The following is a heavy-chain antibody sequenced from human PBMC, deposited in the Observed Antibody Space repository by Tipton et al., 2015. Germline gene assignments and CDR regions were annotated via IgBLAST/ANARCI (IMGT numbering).Heavy chain of an antibody. D-gene: IGHD3-3*01. CDR1: GFTFSSYT. J-gene: IGHJ6*02. CDR3: ARDEYDFYMWYYYYGMDV. Sequence: SLRLSCAASGFTFSSYTINWVRQAPGKGLEWVAVISYDGSNKYYADSVKGRFTISRDNSKNTLYLQMNSLRAEDTAVYYCARDEYDFYMWYYYYGMDVWGQGTTVTVSS. V-gene: IGHV3-30*03. CDR2: ISYDGSNK.